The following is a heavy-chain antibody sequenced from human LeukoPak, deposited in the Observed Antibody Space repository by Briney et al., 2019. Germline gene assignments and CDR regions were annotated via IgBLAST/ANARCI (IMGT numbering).Heavy chain of an antibody. CDR3: ARRYFYDSSTYYPLDY. Sequence: PGGSLRLSCAASGFTFSSYWMHWVRQAPGKGLVWVSHINSDGSSTTYADSVKGRFTISRDNAKNTLYLQMNSLRAEDTAVYYCARRYFYDSSTYYPLDYWGQGTLVTVSS. CDR1: GFTFSSYW. J-gene: IGHJ4*02. V-gene: IGHV3-74*01. CDR2: INSDGSST. D-gene: IGHD3-22*01.